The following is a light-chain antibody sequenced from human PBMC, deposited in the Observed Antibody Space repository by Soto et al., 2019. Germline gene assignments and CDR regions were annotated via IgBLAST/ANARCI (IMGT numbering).Light chain of an antibody. CDR2: SDH. CDR3: ATWDDSLNGHWV. Sequence: QSVLTQSPSASGTPGQRVTISCSGSNSNIGTSTVSWYRQVPGTAPKLLIYSDHQRPSGVPDRFSGSKSGTSASLAISGLQSEDEGDYYCATWDDSLNGHWVFGGGTKLTVL. J-gene: IGLJ3*02. CDR1: NSNIGTST. V-gene: IGLV1-44*01.